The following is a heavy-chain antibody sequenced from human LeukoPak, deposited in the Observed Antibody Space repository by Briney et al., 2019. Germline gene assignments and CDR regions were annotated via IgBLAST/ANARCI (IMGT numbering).Heavy chain of an antibody. Sequence: SETLSLTCTVSGVSISSYYWSWIRQPPGKGLEGIGYIYYSGSTNYNPSLKSRATISVDTSKNQFSLKMKSVSAADTAVSYCARAIAAAGSYNWFDPWGQGTLVTVSS. CDR1: GVSISSYY. CDR2: IYYSGST. J-gene: IGHJ5*02. V-gene: IGHV4-59*01. D-gene: IGHD6-13*01. CDR3: ARAIAAAGSYNWFDP.